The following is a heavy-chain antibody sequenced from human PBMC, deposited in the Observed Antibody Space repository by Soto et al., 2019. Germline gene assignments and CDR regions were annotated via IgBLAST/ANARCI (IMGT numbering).Heavy chain of an antibody. CDR3: VRDMR. CDR2: INSDGTTT. Sequence: EVQLVESGGGLVQPGGSLRLSCAASGFTFNNFWMYWVRQTPEKGRVWVSGINSDGTTTIYADSVKGRFTISRDNPKNTLYLQMNSLTVEDTAIYYCVRDMRWGQGTLVTVSS. CDR1: GFTFNNFW. V-gene: IGHV3-74*01. J-gene: IGHJ4*02.